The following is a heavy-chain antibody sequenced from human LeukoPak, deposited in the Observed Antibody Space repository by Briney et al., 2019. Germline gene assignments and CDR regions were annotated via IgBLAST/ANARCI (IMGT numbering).Heavy chain of an antibody. D-gene: IGHD1-26*01. J-gene: IGHJ4*02. CDR3: ASGIVGATYFDY. V-gene: IGHV4-34*01. Sequence: PSETLSLTCAVYGGSFSGYYWSWIRQPPGKGLEWIGEINHSGSTNYNPSLKSRVTISVDTSKNQFSLKLSSVTAADTAVYYCASGIVGATYFDYWGQGTLVTVSS. CDR1: GGSFSGYY. CDR2: INHSGST.